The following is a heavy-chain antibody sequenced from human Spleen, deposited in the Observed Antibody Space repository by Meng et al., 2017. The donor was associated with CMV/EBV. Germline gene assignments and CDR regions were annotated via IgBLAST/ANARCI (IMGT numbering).Heavy chain of an antibody. J-gene: IGHJ4*02. Sequence: YTLSDYGLSWLRQAPGQGLEWMGWIHTYNGKTKYAQKFQDRVTMTRDTSMSTAYLEFWSLRSDDTAMYYCARDDCSGGSCYSDPFDHWGQGTLVTVSS. D-gene: IGHD2-15*01. V-gene: IGHV1-18*01. CDR1: YTLSDYG. CDR3: ARDDCSGGSCYSDPFDH. CDR2: IHTYNGKT.